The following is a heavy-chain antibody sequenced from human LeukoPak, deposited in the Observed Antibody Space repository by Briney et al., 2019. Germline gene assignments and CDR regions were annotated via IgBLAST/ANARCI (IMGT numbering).Heavy chain of an antibody. D-gene: IGHD2-2*01. CDR1: GFTFSSYA. J-gene: IGHJ4*02. CDR3: ARGGNVVPAAPPDY. Sequence: PGGSLRLSCAASGFTFSSYAMHWVRQAPGKGLEWVAVISYDGSNKYYADSVKGRFTISRDNSKNTLYLQMNSLRAEDTAVYYCARGGNVVPAAPPDYWDQGTLVTVSS. CDR2: ISYDGSNK. V-gene: IGHV3-30*01.